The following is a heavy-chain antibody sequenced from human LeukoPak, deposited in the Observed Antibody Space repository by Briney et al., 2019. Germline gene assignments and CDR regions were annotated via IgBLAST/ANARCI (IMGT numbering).Heavy chain of an antibody. CDR3: ARDGGYCSSTSCSYYYYYGMDV. V-gene: IGHV1-46*01. CDR2: INPSGGST. J-gene: IGHJ6*02. D-gene: IGHD2-2*01. CDR1: GYTFTSYY. Sequence: ASVKASCKASGYTFTSYYMHWVRQAPGQGLEWMGIINPSGGSTSYAQKFQGRVTMTRDTSTSTVYMELSSLRSEDTAVYYCARDGGYCSSTSCSYYYYYGMDVWGQGTTVTVSS.